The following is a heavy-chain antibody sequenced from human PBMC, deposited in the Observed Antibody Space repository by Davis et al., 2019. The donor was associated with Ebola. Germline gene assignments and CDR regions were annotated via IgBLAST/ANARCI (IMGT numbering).Heavy chain of an antibody. D-gene: IGHD5-12*01. Sequence: ASVKVSCKASGYTFTSHGISWLRQAPGQGLEWMGWVCAYTGGTNYAQKFQGRVIMTTDTSTSTAYMELKSLGSDDTAVYYCARGSAVSGYDHKSRFDYWGRGTLVSVSS. CDR2: VCAYTGGT. CDR3: ARGSAVSGYDHKSRFDY. V-gene: IGHV1-18*01. CDR1: GYTFTSHG. J-gene: IGHJ4*02.